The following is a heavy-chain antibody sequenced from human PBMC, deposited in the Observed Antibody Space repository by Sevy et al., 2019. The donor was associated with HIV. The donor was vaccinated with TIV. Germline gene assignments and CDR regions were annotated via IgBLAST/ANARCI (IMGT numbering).Heavy chain of an antibody. CDR2: ISSSSSYI. J-gene: IGHJ4*02. CDR3: ARGGDFNDRSAKRDFDY. D-gene: IGHD3-22*01. CDR1: GFTFSSHS. Sequence: GGSLRLSCAASGFTFSSHSMNWVRQAPGKGLEWVSSISSSSSYIYYADSVKGRFTISRDNAKNSLYLQMNSLRVEDTAVYFCARGGDFNDRSAKRDFDYWGQGTLVTVSS. V-gene: IGHV3-21*01.